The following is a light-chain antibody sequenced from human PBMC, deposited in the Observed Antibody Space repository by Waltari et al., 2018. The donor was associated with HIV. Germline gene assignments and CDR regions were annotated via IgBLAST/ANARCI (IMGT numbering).Light chain of an antibody. CDR3: GTWDSSLNGYYV. Sequence: QSVLTQPPSVSAAPGQKVTISCSGSSSNIGDNYVSWYQQLPGSAPKLLIYANDKRPSGIPDRFSGAKSGTSASLGITGLQTGDEAHYYCGTWDSSLNGYYVFGTGTKVTVL. J-gene: IGLJ1*01. V-gene: IGLV1-51*01. CDR1: SSNIGDNY. CDR2: AND.